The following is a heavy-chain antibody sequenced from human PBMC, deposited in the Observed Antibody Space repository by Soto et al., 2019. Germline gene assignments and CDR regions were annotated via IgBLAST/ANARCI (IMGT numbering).Heavy chain of an antibody. Sequence: QLQLQESGPGLVKPSETLSLTCTVSGGSISSSSYYWGWIRQPPGKGLEWIGSIYYSGSTYYNPSLKSRVTISVDTSMHQFYMKLRSVTAADTDVYYCARLILVGSWYYFDYWGQGTLVTVSS. CDR1: GGSISSSSYY. J-gene: IGHJ4*02. CDR3: ARLILVGSWYYFDY. CDR2: IYYSGST. V-gene: IGHV4-39*01. D-gene: IGHD6-13*01.